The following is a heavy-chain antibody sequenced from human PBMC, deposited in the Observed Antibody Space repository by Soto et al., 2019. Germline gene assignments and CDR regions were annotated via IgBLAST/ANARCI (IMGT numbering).Heavy chain of an antibody. D-gene: IGHD3-10*01. Sequence: GGSLRLSCSASGFTFSSYAMHWVRQAPGKGLEYVSAISSNGGSTYYADSVKGRFTISRDNSKNTLDLQMSSLRPEDTAVYYCVKGGPSMVRGVIQYYYYYGMDVWGQGTTVTVSS. CDR2: ISSNGGST. J-gene: IGHJ6*02. CDR3: VKGGPSMVRGVIQYYYYYGMDV. V-gene: IGHV3-64D*08. CDR1: GFTFSSYA.